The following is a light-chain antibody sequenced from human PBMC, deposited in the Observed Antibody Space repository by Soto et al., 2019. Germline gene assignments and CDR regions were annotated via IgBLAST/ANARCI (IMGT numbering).Light chain of an antibody. Sequence: EIVLTQSPGTLSLSPGERATLSCRASQSVSSSSIAWYQQKPGQAPRLLIYDATNRATGIPARFSGSGSGTDFTLTISSLEPEDFAVYYCQQRSNWPTFGQGTK. CDR1: QSVSSS. V-gene: IGKV3-11*01. CDR3: QQRSNWPT. CDR2: DAT. J-gene: IGKJ2*01.